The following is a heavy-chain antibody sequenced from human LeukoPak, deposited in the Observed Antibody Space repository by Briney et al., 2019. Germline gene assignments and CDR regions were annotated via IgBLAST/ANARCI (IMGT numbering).Heavy chain of an antibody. CDR1: GGSISNYY. Sequence: SSETLSLTCTVSGGSISNYYWSWIRQPPGKGLEWIGYVYYSGSTNYNPSLKSRVTISVDTSKNQFSLKLSSVTAADTAVYYCARAGGSSGYYRYFEFWGQGTLVTVSS. J-gene: IGHJ4*02. D-gene: IGHD3-22*01. CDR3: ARAGGSSGYYRYFEF. CDR2: VYYSGST. V-gene: IGHV4-59*01.